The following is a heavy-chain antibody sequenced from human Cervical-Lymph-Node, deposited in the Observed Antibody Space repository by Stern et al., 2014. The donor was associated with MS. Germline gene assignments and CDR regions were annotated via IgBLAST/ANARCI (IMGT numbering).Heavy chain of an antibody. CDR3: ARRGLGYDGADH. CDR2: IYPGDSDT. J-gene: IGHJ4*02. V-gene: IGHV5-51*03. CDR1: GYSFANFW. Sequence: VQLVQSGAEVRKPGESLKISCKVSGYSFANFWIGWVRQVPGKGLEWMGCIYPGDSDTRYSPSFQGQVTLSADESISTAYLQWSSLKASDTGIYYCARRGLGYDGADHWGQGALVTVSS. D-gene: IGHD3-16*01.